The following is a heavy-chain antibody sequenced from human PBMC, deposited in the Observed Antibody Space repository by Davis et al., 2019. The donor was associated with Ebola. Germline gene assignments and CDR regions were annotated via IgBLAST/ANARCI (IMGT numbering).Heavy chain of an antibody. J-gene: IGHJ4*02. CDR2: IYYSGST. CDR1: GGSISSYY. V-gene: IGHV4-59*12. CDR3: ARRRGIQLWNPRFDY. D-gene: IGHD5-18*01. Sequence: GSLRLSCTVSGGSISSYYWSWIRQPPGRGLEWIGYIYYSGSTNYNPSLKSRVTISVDTSKNQFSLKLSSVTAADTAVYYCARRRGIQLWNPRFDYWGQGTLVTVSS.